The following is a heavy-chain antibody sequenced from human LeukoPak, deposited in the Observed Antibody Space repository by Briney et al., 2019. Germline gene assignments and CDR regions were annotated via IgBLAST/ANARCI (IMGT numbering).Heavy chain of an antibody. CDR1: GGSISSYY. CDR3: ARVDGYNNLDAFDI. V-gene: IGHV4-59*01. D-gene: IGHD5-24*01. J-gene: IGHJ3*02. Sequence: SETLSLTCIVSGGSISSYYWSWIRQPPGKGLEWIGYIYYSGSTNYNPSLKSRVTISVDTSKNQFSLKLSSVTAADTAVYYCARVDGYNNLDAFDIWGQGTMVTVSS. CDR2: IYYSGST.